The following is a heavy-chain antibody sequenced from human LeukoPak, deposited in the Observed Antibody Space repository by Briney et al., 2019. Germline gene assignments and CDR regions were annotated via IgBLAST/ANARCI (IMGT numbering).Heavy chain of an antibody. CDR1: GFTYTSHW. CDR3: ARDMNPTVFDF. D-gene: IGHD3-16*01. J-gene: IGHJ4*02. Sequence: GGSLRLSCAASGFTYTSHWMHWVRQTPGKGLVWVSGIKNDGNDTAYADSVKGRFTISRDNAKNTLYLQMDSLRAEDTAVYYCARDMNPTVFDFWGQGTLVTVSS. V-gene: IGHV3-74*01. CDR2: IKNDGNDT.